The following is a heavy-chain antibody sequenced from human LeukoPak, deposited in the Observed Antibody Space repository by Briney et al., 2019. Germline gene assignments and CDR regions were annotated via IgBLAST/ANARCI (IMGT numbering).Heavy chain of an antibody. CDR3: ARDPYCSSTSCPDYMDV. J-gene: IGHJ6*03. V-gene: IGHV3-48*04. D-gene: IGHD2-2*01. CDR2: ISSSSSTI. CDR1: GFTFSSYS. Sequence: GGSLRLSCAASGFTFSSYSMNWVRQAPGKGLEWVSYISSSSSTIYYADSVKGRLTISRDNAKNSLYLQMNSLRAEDTAVYYCARDPYCSSTSCPDYMDVWGKGATVTVSS.